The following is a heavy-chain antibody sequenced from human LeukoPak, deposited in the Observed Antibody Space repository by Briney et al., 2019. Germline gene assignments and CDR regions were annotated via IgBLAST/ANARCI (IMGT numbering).Heavy chain of an antibody. Sequence: SETLSLTCTVSGDSISTSNSYWGWIRQPPGKGLEWIGSIYYSGSTYYNPSLKSRVTISVDTSKNQFSLKLSSVTAADTAVYYCARGTAAAGHSGKVYYYYMDVWGKGTTVTVSS. CDR3: ARGTAAAGHSGKVYYYYMDV. CDR2: IYYSGST. J-gene: IGHJ6*03. CDR1: GDSISTSNSY. V-gene: IGHV4-39*07. D-gene: IGHD6-13*01.